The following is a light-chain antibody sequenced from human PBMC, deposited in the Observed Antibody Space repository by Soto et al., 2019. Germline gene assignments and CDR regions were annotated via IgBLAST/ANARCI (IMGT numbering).Light chain of an antibody. CDR2: KAS. J-gene: IGKJ2*01. CDR3: QQYDSHLPT. Sequence: DIQMTQSPSTLSASVGDTVTITCRASPSISDWLAWYQQKSGRAPKLLIYKASTLESGGQSRFSGSGPGTEFTLTISRLQPDYFAAYYCQQYDSHLPTFGQGTKLEIK. CDR1: PSISDW. V-gene: IGKV1-5*03.